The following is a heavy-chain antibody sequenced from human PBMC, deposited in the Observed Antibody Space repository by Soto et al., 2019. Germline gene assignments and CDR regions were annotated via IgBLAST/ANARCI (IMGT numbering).Heavy chain of an antibody. CDR2: IYHSGST. CDR3: ARSRSTVTTPYYFDY. CDR1: GGSISSGGYS. J-gene: IGHJ4*02. D-gene: IGHD4-17*01. V-gene: IGHV4-30-2*01. Sequence: SETLSLTCAVSGGSISSGGYSWSWIRQPPGKGLEWIGYIYHSGSTYYNPSLKSRVTISVNTSKNQFSLKLSSVTAADTAVYYCARSRSTVTTPYYFDYWGQGTLVTVSS.